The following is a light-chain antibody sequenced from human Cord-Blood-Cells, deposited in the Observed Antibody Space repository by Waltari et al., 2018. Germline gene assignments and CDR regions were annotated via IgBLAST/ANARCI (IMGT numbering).Light chain of an antibody. J-gene: IGKJ2*03. Sequence: EIVMTQSPATLSVSPGERATLSCRASQSVSSNLAWYQQKPGQAPRLLIYGASTRATGIPARFSVSGSGTEFTLTISSLQSEDFAVYYCQQYNNWPPFSFGQGTKLDIK. V-gene: IGKV3-15*01. CDR3: QQYNNWPPFS. CDR2: GAS. CDR1: QSVSSN.